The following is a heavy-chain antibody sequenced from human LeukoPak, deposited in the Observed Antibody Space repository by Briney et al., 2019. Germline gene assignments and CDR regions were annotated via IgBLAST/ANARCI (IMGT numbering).Heavy chain of an antibody. CDR1: GGSISSSSYY. D-gene: IGHD2-2*01. Sequence: PETLSLTCTVSGGSISSSSYYWGWIRQPPGKGLEWIGSIYYSGSTYYNPSLKSRVTISVDTSKNQFSLKLSSVTAADTAVYYCARQLYCSSTSCWGSAFDIWGQGTMVTVSS. V-gene: IGHV4-39*01. CDR3: ARQLYCSSTSCWGSAFDI. CDR2: IYYSGST. J-gene: IGHJ3*02.